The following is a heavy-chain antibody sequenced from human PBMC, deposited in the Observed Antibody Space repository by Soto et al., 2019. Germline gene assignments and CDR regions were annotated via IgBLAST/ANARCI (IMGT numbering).Heavy chain of an antibody. J-gene: IGHJ4*02. CDR3: VIAVAGLPFDY. D-gene: IGHD6-19*01. CDR2: IWYDGSNK. Sequence: GGSLRLSCAASGFTFSSYGMHWVRQAPGKGLEWVAVIWYDGSNKYYADSVKGRFTISRDNSKNTLYLQMNSLRAEDTAVYYCVIAVAGLPFDYWGQGTLVTVSS. V-gene: IGHV3-33*01. CDR1: GFTFSSYG.